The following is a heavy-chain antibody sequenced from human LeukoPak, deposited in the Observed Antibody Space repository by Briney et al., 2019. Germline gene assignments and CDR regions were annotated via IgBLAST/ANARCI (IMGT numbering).Heavy chain of an antibody. CDR1: GGSFTDYY. CDR2: INDSGST. J-gene: IGHJ4*02. V-gene: IGHV4-34*01. CDR3: ARAGRGTSSRALDY. Sequence: SETLSLTCAISGGSFTDYYWSWIRQPPGRGLEWIVDINDSGSTNSSPSLKSRVVISLDTSKSQLSLKLSPVTAADTATYFCARAGRGTSSRALDYWGQGTLVTVSS. D-gene: IGHD1-1*01.